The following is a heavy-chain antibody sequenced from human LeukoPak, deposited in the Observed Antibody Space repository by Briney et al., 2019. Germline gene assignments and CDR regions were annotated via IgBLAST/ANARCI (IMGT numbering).Heavy chain of an antibody. CDR2: SNEDGSVQ. Sequence: PGGSLRLSCVASGFIFSDICMNGVRLVRGKGGEWVANSNEDGSVQDYVGSVRGRFTIARDNAKNSLYLHIKSVRVEDTAVYYCATRESSMARSHWGQGTLVTISS. D-gene: IGHD3-10*01. CDR3: ATRESSMARSH. CDR1: GFIFSDIC. J-gene: IGHJ4*02. V-gene: IGHV3-7*01.